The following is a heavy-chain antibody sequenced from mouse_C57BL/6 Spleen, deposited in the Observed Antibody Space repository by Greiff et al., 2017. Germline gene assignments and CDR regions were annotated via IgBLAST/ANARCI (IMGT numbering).Heavy chain of an antibody. V-gene: IGHV2-5*01. Sequence: VHLVESGPGLVQPSQSLSITCTVSGFSLTSYGVHWVRQSPGKGLEWLGVIWRGGSTDYNEAFMSRLSITKDNSKSQVFFKMNSLQADDTAIYYCAKRPTVVADYAMDYWGQGTSVTVSS. J-gene: IGHJ4*01. CDR3: AKRPTVVADYAMDY. CDR1: GFSLTSYG. CDR2: IWRGGST. D-gene: IGHD1-1*01.